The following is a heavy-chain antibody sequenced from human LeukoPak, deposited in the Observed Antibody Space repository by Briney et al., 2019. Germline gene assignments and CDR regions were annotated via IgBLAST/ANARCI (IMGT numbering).Heavy chain of an antibody. CDR3: TTETVNMVRGVNDY. V-gene: IGHV3-15*01. J-gene: IGHJ4*02. CDR1: GFTYSNAW. Sequence: GGSLGLPCAASGFTYSNAWMSWVRQAPGKGLEWVARIKSKTDGGTTDYAATEKGRFTISRDDSKNTLYLQMNSLKTEDTAVYYCTTETVNMVRGVNDYWGQGTRVTVSS. CDR2: IKSKTDGGTT. D-gene: IGHD3-10*01.